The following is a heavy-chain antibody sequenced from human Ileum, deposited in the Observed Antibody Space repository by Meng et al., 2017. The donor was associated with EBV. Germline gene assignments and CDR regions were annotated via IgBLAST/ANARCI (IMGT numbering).Heavy chain of an antibody. Sequence: QVRLQESGPGLVKSSETLSLTCTVSGDSVTSHSWSWIRQPPGKGLEWIGYIYNGETTDYNPSLENRVTISIDTSMNQLSLRLTSVTAADTAVYFCVSGGFTTIDYWGQGTLVTVSS. CDR2: IYNGETT. J-gene: IGHJ4*02. CDR3: VSGGFTTIDY. CDR1: GDSVTSHS. V-gene: IGHV4-59*02. D-gene: IGHD1-1*01.